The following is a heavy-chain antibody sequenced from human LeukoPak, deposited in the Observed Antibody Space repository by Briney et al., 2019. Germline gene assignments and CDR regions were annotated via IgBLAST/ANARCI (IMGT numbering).Heavy chain of an antibody. D-gene: IGHD1-26*01. V-gene: IGHV1-2*06. CDR3: ARDEGATPEDY. J-gene: IGHJ4*02. CDR1: GYSLTTYA. Sequence: ASVKVSCKASGYSLTTYAISWVRQAPGQGLEWMGRINPNSGGTNYAQKFQGRVTMTRDTSISTAYMELSRLRSDDTAVYYCARDEGATPEDYWGQGTLVTVSS. CDR2: INPNSGGT.